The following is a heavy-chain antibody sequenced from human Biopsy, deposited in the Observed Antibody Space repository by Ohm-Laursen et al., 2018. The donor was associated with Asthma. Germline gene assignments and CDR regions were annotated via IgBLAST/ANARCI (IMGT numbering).Heavy chain of an antibody. V-gene: IGHV3-33*01. CDR1: GFTFSSYG. J-gene: IGHJ6*02. CDR2: IWYDGGNK. D-gene: IGHD5-12*01. Sequence: SLRLSCAASGFTFSSYGMHWVRQAPGKGLEWVAVIWYDGGNKYYADSVKGRFIISRDNSKNTLYLQMNSLRAEDTAVYYCARDIVATMIGYYYYGMDVWGQGTVVTVSS. CDR3: ARDIVATMIGYYYYGMDV.